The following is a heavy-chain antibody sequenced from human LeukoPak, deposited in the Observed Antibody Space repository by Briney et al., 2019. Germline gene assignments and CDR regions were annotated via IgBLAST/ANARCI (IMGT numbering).Heavy chain of an antibody. D-gene: IGHD1-26*01. Sequence: SVKVSCKASGGTFSSYAISWVRQAPGQGLEWMGGIIPIFGTANYAQKFQGRVTITADESTSTAYMELSSLRSEDTAVYYCARTNDGGSYLFDYWGQGTLVTVSS. CDR1: GGTFSSYA. J-gene: IGHJ4*02. CDR3: ARTNDGGSYLFDY. V-gene: IGHV1-69*01. CDR2: IIPIFGTA.